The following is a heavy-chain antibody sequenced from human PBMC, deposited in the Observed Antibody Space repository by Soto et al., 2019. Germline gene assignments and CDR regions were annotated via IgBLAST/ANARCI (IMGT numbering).Heavy chain of an antibody. Sequence: EVQLVESGGGLVQPGGSLRLSCAASGLTFSNYWMHWVRHAPGKGLVWVSRIVGDGSDTRYADSVKGRFTVSRDNAKNMVYLHMSSLRVDDTAVYYCAAPRRGWQEDYWGQRTPVTVSS. CDR3: AAPRRGWQEDY. V-gene: IGHV3-74*01. CDR2: IVGDGSDT. D-gene: IGHD6-19*01. CDR1: GLTFSNYW. J-gene: IGHJ4*02.